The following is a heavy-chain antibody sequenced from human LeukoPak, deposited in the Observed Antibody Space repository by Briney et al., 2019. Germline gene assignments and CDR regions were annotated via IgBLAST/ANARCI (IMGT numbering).Heavy chain of an antibody. V-gene: IGHV3-7*03. CDR2: IRQDGVTK. CDR1: GFPFNAYW. D-gene: IGHD6-13*01. Sequence: GGSLRLSCAASGFPFNAYWMTWVRQAPGKGLEWVANIRQDGVTKYYVDSVKGRFTISRDNAMNSLYLQMNSLRAEDTAIYYCARSLPYGTTWYGRSDFWGQGTLVTVSS. J-gene: IGHJ4*02. CDR3: ARSLPYGTTWYGRSDF.